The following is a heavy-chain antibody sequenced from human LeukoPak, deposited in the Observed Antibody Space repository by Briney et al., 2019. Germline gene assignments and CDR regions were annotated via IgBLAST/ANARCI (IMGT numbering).Heavy chain of an antibody. Sequence: SETLSLTCAVYGGSFSGYYWSWIRQPPGKGLEWIGEINHGGSTNYNPSLKSRVTISVDTSKNQFSLKLSSVTDADTAIYYCARLTSGWYVIYWGQGTLVTVSS. CDR3: ARLTSGWYVIY. V-gene: IGHV4-34*01. CDR1: GGSFSGYY. D-gene: IGHD6-19*01. CDR2: INHGGST. J-gene: IGHJ4*02.